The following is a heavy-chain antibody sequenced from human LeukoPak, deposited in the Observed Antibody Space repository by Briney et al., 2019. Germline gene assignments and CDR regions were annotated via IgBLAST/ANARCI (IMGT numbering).Heavy chain of an antibody. CDR1: GYTFTGYY. D-gene: IGHD1-26*01. CDR2: INPNSGGT. CDR3: ARPLGRGSXXXNFDY. Sequence: ASVKVSCKASGYTFTGYYMHWVRQAPGQGLEWMGWINPNSGGTNYAQKFQGRVTMTRDTSISTAYMELSRLRSDDTAVYYCARPLGRGSXXXNFDYWGQGTLVTVS. V-gene: IGHV1-2*02. J-gene: IGHJ4*02.